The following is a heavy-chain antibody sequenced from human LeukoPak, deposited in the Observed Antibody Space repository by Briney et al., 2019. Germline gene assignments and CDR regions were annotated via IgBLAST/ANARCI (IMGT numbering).Heavy chain of an antibody. CDR3: AKGTSGTYYH. Sequence: GGSLRLSCAASGFTFSSYGMSWVRRAPGKGLEWVSAISGSGGSTYYADSVKGRFTISRDNSKNTLYLQMNSLRAEDTAVYYCAKGTSGTYYHWGQGTLVTVSS. V-gene: IGHV3-23*01. CDR2: ISGSGGST. CDR1: GFTFSSYG. D-gene: IGHD1-26*01. J-gene: IGHJ5*02.